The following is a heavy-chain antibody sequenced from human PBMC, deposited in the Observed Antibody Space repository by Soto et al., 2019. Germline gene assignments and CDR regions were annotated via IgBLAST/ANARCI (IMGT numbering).Heavy chain of an antibody. CDR2: ISYDGSNK. J-gene: IGHJ4*02. D-gene: IGHD3-10*01. Sequence: QVQLVESGGGVVQPGRSLRLPYAASGFTFSSYAMHWVRQAPGKGLEWVAVISYDGSNKYYADSVKGRFTISRDNSKNTLYLQMNSLRAEDTAVYYCARDMVLGSAPYWGQGTLVTVSS. CDR1: GFTFSSYA. V-gene: IGHV3-30-3*01. CDR3: ARDMVLGSAPY.